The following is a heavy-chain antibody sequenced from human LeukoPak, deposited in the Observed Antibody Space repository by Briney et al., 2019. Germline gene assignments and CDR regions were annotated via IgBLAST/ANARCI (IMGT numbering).Heavy chain of an antibody. CDR3: ARGSRLRLFDP. D-gene: IGHD4-17*01. J-gene: IGHJ5*02. CDR1: GGSFSGYY. Sequence: KPSETLSLTCAVYGGSFSGYYWSWIRQPPGTGLEWIGEINHSGSTNYNPSLKSRVTISVDTSKNQFSLQLNSVTPEDTAVYYCARGSRLRLFDPWGQGTLVTVSS. CDR2: INHSGST. V-gene: IGHV4-34*01.